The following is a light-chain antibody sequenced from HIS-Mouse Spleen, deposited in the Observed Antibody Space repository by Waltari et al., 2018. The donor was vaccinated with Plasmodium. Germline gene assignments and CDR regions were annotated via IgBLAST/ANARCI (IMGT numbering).Light chain of an antibody. V-gene: IGLV2-11*01. CDR2: DVS. Sequence: QSALTQPRSVSGSPGQPVTISCTGTSSDVGGYNYVSWYQQHPGKAPKLRMYDVSKRPSGVPDRFSGSKSGNTASLTISGLQAEDEAEYYCCSYAGSYTGVFGGGTKLTVL. J-gene: IGLJ3*02. CDR3: CSYAGSYTGV. CDR1: SSDVGGYNY.